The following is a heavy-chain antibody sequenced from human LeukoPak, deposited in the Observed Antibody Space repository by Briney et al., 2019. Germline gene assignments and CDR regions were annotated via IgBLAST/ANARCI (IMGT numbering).Heavy chain of an antibody. CDR3: ARHSKYDSSGYYWFYFDY. D-gene: IGHD3-22*01. CDR1: GFSLSTSGMC. J-gene: IGHJ4*02. CDR2: IDWDDDK. V-gene: IGHV2-70*11. Sequence: SGPTLVNPTQTLTLTCTFSGFSLSTSGMCVSWIRQPPGKALEWLARIDWDDDKYCSTSLKTRLTISKDTSKNQVVLTMTNMDPVDTATYYCARHSKYDSSGYYWFYFDYWGQGTLVTVSS.